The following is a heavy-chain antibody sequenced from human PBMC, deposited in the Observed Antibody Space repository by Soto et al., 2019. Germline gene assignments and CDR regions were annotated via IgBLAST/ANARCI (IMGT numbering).Heavy chain of an antibody. J-gene: IGHJ4*02. CDR2: IYPGDSDT. CDR3: ARYSGSFWHYFDY. D-gene: IGHD1-26*01. CDR1: GYSFTSHW. Sequence: GESLKISCQVSGYSFTSHWIGWVRQIPGKGLEWMGTIYPGDSDTKYSPSFRGQVTISVDKSLSTAYLQWSSMKGSDTAIYYCARYSGSFWHYFDYWGQGTLVTVSS. V-gene: IGHV5-51*01.